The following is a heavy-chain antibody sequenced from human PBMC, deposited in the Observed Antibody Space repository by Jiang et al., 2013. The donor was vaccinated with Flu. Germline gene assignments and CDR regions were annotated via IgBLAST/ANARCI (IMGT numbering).Heavy chain of an antibody. CDR3: AKDLFGDSNKGRYWYFDL. Sequence: QLVESGGGLVQPGGSLRLSCAASGFSFSSYAMSWVRQAPGKGLEWVSAFSGSGGSTYYADSVRGRFTISRDNSKNTLDLQMNSLRAEDTALYYCAKDLFGDSNKGRYWYFDLWGRGTLVTVSS. J-gene: IGHJ2*01. CDR2: FSGSGGST. CDR1: GFSFSSYA. V-gene: IGHV3-23*04. D-gene: IGHD4-17*01.